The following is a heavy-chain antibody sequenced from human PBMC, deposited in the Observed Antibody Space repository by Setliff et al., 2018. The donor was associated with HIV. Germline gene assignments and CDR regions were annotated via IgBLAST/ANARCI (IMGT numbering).Heavy chain of an antibody. CDR3: ARDTYHTGYLGWGPKPHYYYMDV. CDR1: GYSISDGYR. Sequence: NPSETLSLTCLVFGYSISDGYRWGWIRQSPRKGPQWIASIYSTGDTYYNPSLKSRVTISIDTTKNRFSLKLTSATAADTAVYYCARDTYHTGYLGWGPKPHYYYMDVWGKGTTVTVS. V-gene: IGHV4-38-2*02. J-gene: IGHJ6*03. D-gene: IGHD5-12*01. CDR2: IYSTGDT.